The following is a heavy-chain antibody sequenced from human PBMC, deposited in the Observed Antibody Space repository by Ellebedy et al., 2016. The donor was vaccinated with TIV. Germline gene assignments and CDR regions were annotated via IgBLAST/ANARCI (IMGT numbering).Heavy chain of an antibody. CDR3: AKGKVDNWMDAGSLDY. V-gene: IGHV3-30*18. D-gene: IGHD1-20*01. J-gene: IGHJ4*02. Sequence: GESLEISCAASGFTFSNFDMDWVRQAPGKGLEWVAVISHDGSLKFYADSVKGRFSISRDNSKNTLYLQMNSLRVEDTAVYYCAKGKVDNWMDAGSLDYWGQGSLVTVSS. CDR2: ISHDGSLK. CDR1: GFTFSNFD.